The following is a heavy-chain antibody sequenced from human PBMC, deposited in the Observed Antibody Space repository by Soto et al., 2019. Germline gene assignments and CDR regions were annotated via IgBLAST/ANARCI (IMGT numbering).Heavy chain of an antibody. V-gene: IGHV3-23*01. CDR1: GFTLSSCA. CDR3: ARGPTIFGVVVDAFDI. Sequence: EVQMLESGGGLVQPGGSLRLSCAASGFTLSSCALSWLRQAPGKGLEWVSGISGSGDFTFDADSVRGRFTISRDNSMNTLYLQMHSLRVEDTAVYYCARGPTIFGVVVDAFDIWGPGTMATVSS. D-gene: IGHD3-3*01. CDR2: ISGSGDFT. J-gene: IGHJ3*02.